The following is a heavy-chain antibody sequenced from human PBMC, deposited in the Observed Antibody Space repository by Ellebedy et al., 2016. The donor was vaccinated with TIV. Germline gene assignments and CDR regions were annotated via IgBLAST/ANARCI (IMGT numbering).Heavy chain of an antibody. CDR2: IYHRGTT. J-gene: IGHJ4*02. D-gene: IGHD2/OR15-2a*01. Sequence: MPGGSLRLSCAVSGGSISANSWWSWVRQPPGKGLEWFGDIYHRGTTNYNPSLKSRVTISVDKSNNQSSLRLTSVTAADTAVYYCARSIEENIVITYWGQGALVTVSS. V-gene: IGHV4-4*02. CDR1: GGSISANSW. CDR3: ARSIEENIVITY.